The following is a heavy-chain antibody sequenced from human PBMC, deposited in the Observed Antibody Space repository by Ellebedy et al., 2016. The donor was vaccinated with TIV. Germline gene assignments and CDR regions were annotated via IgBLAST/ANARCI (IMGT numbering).Heavy chain of an antibody. CDR2: ISGGGPYT. V-gene: IGHV3-23*01. CDR3: SKDRDANPFSWFDP. D-gene: IGHD2/OR15-2a*01. CDR1: GFTFSNYG. Sequence: GGSLRLSXAASGFTFSNYGMSWVRQAPGKGLQWVSSISGGGPYTYYADSVKGRFTISRDDSKNTLYLQMSSLRVEDTAMYYCSKDRDANPFSWFDPWGQGTLVAVSS. J-gene: IGHJ5*02.